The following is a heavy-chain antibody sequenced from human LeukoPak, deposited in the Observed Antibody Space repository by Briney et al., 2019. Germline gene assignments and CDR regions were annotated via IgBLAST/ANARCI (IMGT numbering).Heavy chain of an antibody. V-gene: IGHV3-53*01. D-gene: IGHD3-22*01. CDR2: IYSGGST. CDR3: ARDSSGYRDSYYFDY. Sequence: GGSLRLSCAASGFTFSSYSMNWVRQAPGKGLEWVSVIYSGGSTYYADSVKGRFTISRDNSKNTLYLQMNSLRAEDTAVYYCARDSSGYRDSYYFDYWGQGTLVTVSS. J-gene: IGHJ4*02. CDR1: GFTFSSYS.